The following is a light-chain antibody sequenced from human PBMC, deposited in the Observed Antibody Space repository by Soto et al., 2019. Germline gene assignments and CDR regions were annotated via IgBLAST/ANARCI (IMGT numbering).Light chain of an antibody. J-gene: IGLJ2*01. CDR2: EVS. CDR3: SSFAGSSHVV. V-gene: IGLV2-8*01. CDR1: SSDVGGYNY. Sequence: QSALTQPPSASGSPGQSVAISCTGTSSDVGGYNYVSWYQQHPGKAPKLIIYEVSKRPSGVPDRFSGSKAGNTASLTVSGLQAEDEADYYCSSFAGSSHVVFGGGTKLTVL.